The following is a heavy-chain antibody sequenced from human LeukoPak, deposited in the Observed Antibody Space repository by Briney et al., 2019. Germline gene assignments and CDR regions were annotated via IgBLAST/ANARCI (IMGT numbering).Heavy chain of an antibody. J-gene: IGHJ6*03. CDR1: GFSFSGYG. V-gene: IGHV3-30*02. CDR2: IRYDGSNK. D-gene: IGHD3-3*01. CDR3: AKDRITIFGVVPTYYYYYMDV. Sequence: GGSLRLSCAASGFSFSGYGMHWVRQAPGKGLEWVAFIRYDGSNKYYADSVKGRFTISRDNSKNTLYLQMNSLRAEDTAVYYCAKDRITIFGVVPTYYYYYMDVWGKGTTVTVSS.